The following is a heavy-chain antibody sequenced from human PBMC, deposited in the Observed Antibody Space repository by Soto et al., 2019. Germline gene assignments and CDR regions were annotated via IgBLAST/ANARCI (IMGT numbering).Heavy chain of an antibody. CDR2: ISSSSSYI. Sequence: PGGSLRLSCAASGFTFSSYSMNWVRQAPGKGLEWVSSISSSSSYIYYADSVKGRFTISRDNAKNSLYLQMNSLRAEDTAVYYCASAPEDIVVVVAATPVAFDIWGQGTMVTVSS. J-gene: IGHJ3*02. V-gene: IGHV3-21*01. D-gene: IGHD2-15*01. CDR3: ASAPEDIVVVVAATPVAFDI. CDR1: GFTFSSYS.